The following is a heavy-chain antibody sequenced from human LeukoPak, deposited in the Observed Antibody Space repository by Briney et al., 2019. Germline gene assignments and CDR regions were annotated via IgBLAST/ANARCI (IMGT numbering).Heavy chain of an antibody. CDR1: GFTFSSYE. J-gene: IGHJ6*03. Sequence: GGSLRLSCAASGFTFSSYEMHWVRQAPGKGLEWVSYISSSGTIIYYADSVKGRFTISRDNAKNSLYLQMNSLTAEDTAVYYCARQVTIFGVLTMDVWGKGTTVTVSS. CDR2: ISSSGTII. CDR3: ARQVTIFGVLTMDV. V-gene: IGHV3-48*03. D-gene: IGHD3-3*01.